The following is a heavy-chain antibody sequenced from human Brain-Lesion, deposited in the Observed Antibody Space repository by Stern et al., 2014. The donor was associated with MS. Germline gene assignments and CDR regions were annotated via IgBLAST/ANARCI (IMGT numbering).Heavy chain of an antibody. CDR1: GGSISSSTYY. CDR2: ISYSGFT. D-gene: IGHD1-26*01. V-gene: IGHV4-39*01. Sequence: QVQLLQSGPGLVKPSETLSLTCTVSGGSISSSTYYWAWIRQPPGKGLEWIGHISYSGFTYYNPSLKSRVTISVDMSKNHFSLKLSSVTAAGTAIYYCARHDSVPRPSQLYSARDRGPGYFDYWGQGTLVTVSS. CDR3: ARHDSVPRPSQLYSARDRGPGYFDY. J-gene: IGHJ4*02.